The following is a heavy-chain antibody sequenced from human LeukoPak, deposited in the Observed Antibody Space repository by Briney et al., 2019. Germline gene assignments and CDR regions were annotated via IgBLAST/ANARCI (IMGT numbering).Heavy chain of an antibody. CDR1: GYTLTELS. V-gene: IGHV1-24*01. D-gene: IGHD3-16*02. J-gene: IGHJ4*02. Sequence: ASVKVSCKVSGYTLTELSMHWVRQAPGKGLEWMGGFDPEDGETIYAQKFQGRVTMTEDASTDTAYMELSSLRSEDTAVYYCTRGDYDYVWGSYRRYYFDYWGQGTLVTVSS. CDR3: TRGDYDYVWGSYRRYYFDY. CDR2: FDPEDGET.